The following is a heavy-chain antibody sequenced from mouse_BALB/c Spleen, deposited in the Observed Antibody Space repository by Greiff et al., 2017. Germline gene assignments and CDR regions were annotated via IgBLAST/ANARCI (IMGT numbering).Heavy chain of an antibody. CDR2: INPSTGYT. V-gene: IGHV1-7*01. Sequence: VQGVESGAELAKPGASVKMSCKASGYTFTSYWMHWVKQRPGQGLEWIGYINPSTGYTEYNQKFKDKATLTADKSSSTAYMQLSSLTSEDSAVYYCAREDGWPWFAYWGQGTLVTVSA. J-gene: IGHJ3*01. CDR3: AREDGWPWFAY. CDR1: GYTFTSYW. D-gene: IGHD2-3*01.